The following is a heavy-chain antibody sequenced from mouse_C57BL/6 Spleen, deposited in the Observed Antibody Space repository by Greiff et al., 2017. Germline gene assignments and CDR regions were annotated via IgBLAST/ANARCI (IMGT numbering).Heavy chain of an antibody. V-gene: IGHV1-18*01. CDR2: INPNNGGT. CDR3: ARGGQLRLLYAMDY. D-gene: IGHD3-2*02. CDR1: GYTFTDYN. Sequence: VQLQQSGPELVKPGASVKIPCKASGYTFTDYNMDWVKQSHGKSLEWIGDINPNNGGTIYNQKFKGKATLTVDKSSSTAYMELRSLTSEDTAVYYCARGGQLRLLYAMDYWGQGTSVTVSS. J-gene: IGHJ4*01.